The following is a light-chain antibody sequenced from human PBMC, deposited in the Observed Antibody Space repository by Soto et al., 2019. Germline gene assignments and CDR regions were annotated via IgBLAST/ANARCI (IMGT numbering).Light chain of an antibody. Sequence: DIQMTQSPSTLSASVGDRVTITCRASQSISSWLAWYQQKPGKAPKLLIYNASSLESGVRSRFSGSGSGTEFNLTISSLQPDDFATYYCQQYNSNSPWYTFGQGTKLEIK. CDR3: QQYNSNSPWYT. J-gene: IGKJ2*01. CDR1: QSISSW. V-gene: IGKV1-5*01. CDR2: NAS.